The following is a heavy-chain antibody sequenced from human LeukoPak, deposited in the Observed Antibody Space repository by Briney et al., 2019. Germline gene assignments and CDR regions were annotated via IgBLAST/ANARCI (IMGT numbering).Heavy chain of an antibody. CDR3: ARDYYDMGY. D-gene: IGHD3-22*01. J-gene: IGHJ4*02. CDR1: GFTFSSYA. CDR2: ISYDGSNK. V-gene: IGHV3-30*04. Sequence: PGGSLRLSCAASGFTFSSYAMHWVRQAPGKGLEWVAVISYDGSNKYYADSVKGRFTISRDNSKNTLYLHMNSLRAEDTAVFYCARDYYDMGYWGQGTLVTVSS.